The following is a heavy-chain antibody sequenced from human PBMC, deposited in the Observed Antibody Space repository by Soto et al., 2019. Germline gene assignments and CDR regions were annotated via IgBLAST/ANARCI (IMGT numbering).Heavy chain of an antibody. CDR2: INPGNANT. D-gene: IGHD3-22*01. Sequence: AASVKVSCKASGYTFTSYGINWVRQAPGRGLEWMGWINPGNANTKYSQQFQGRVIIDRDTSASTAYMELSSLRSEDTAVYYCARGGYFDSSNYLAYWGLGTLVTVSS. CDR3: ARGGYFDSSNYLAY. V-gene: IGHV1-3*01. J-gene: IGHJ4*02. CDR1: GYTFTSYG.